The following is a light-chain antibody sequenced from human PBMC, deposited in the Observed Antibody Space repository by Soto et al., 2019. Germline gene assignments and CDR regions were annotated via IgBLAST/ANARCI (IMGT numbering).Light chain of an antibody. CDR2: GSS. V-gene: IGKV1-17*01. J-gene: IGKJ1*01. Sequence: DIQMTQSPSPLSASVVDRVTITCRASQGIRNDLGWYQQKPGKAPKRLIYGSSSLQSGVPSRFSGSGSGTEFILTTSSLQPEDSATYYCLQHHSFPRTFGQGTKVDI. CDR3: LQHHSFPRT. CDR1: QGIRND.